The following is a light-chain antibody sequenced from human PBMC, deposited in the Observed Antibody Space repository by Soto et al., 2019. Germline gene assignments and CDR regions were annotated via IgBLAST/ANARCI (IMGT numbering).Light chain of an antibody. V-gene: IGKV3-15*01. CDR3: PQYNNWPPWT. J-gene: IGKJ1*01. CDR2: GAS. Sequence: EIVMTQSPATLSVSPGERATLACRARQSVSSNFAWYQQKPCQAPRLLIYGASTRATGIPARFSGSGSGTEFTLTISSLQSEDFAVYYCPQYNNWPPWTFGQGTKVEIK. CDR1: QSVSSN.